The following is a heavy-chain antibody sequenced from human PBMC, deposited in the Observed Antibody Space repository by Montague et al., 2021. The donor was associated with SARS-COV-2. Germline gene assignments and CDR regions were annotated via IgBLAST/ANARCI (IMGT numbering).Heavy chain of an antibody. CDR2: SDWDDDK. CDR3: ARIRDYDILTGSYSGFDY. J-gene: IGHJ4*02. CDR1: GFSLSTSGMG. Sequence: PALVKPIQTLTLTCTFSGFSLSTSGMGVSWIRQPPGKALEWLALSDWDDDKYYSTSLKTRLTISKDTSKNQVVLTMTNMDPVDTATYYCARIRDYDILTGSYSGFDYWDQGTLVIVSA. D-gene: IGHD3-9*01. V-gene: IGHV2-70*01.